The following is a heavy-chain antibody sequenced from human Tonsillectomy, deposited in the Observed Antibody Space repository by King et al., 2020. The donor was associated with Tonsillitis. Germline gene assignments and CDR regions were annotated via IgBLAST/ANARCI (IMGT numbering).Heavy chain of an antibody. CDR3: ARERLYSSGWGIDY. J-gene: IGHJ4*02. CDR1: GFSFSSNG. V-gene: IGHV3-33*05. Sequence: VQLVESGGGVVQPGRSLSLSCAASGFSFSSNGMHWVRQAPGEGLGWVAVISFDGSNKNYADSVKGRFTISRDNSNNTLFLHMNSLRAEDTAVYYCARERLYSSGWGIDYWGQGALLSVSS. CDR2: ISFDGSNK. D-gene: IGHD6-19*01.